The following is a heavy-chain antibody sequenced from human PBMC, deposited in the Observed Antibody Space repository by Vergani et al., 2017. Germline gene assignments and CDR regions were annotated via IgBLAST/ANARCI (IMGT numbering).Heavy chain of an antibody. J-gene: IGHJ4*02. D-gene: IGHD3-3*01. CDR2: ISYDGSNK. Sequence: QVQLVESGGGVVQPGRSLRLSCAASGFTFSSYGMHWVRQAPGKGLEWVAVISYDGSNKYYADSVKGRLTISRDNSKNTLYLQMNSLRAEDTAVYYCAKEDYDFWSGYYKYFDYWGQGTLVTVSS. CDR3: AKEDYDFWSGYYKYFDY. CDR1: GFTFSSYG. V-gene: IGHV3-30*18.